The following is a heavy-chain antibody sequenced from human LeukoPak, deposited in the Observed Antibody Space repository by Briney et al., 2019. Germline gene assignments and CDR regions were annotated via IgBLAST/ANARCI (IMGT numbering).Heavy chain of an antibody. V-gene: IGHV3-23*01. J-gene: IGHJ4*02. CDR2: ISGSGGST. CDR3: AKDEGSGWYYFDY. Sequence: GGSLRLSCAASGFTFSTYSMSWVRQAPGEGLEWVSGISGSGGSTYYADSVKGRFTISRGISKNTLYLQMNSLRAEDTAVYYCAKDEGSGWYYFDYWGQGSLVTVSS. D-gene: IGHD6-19*01. CDR1: GFTFSTYS.